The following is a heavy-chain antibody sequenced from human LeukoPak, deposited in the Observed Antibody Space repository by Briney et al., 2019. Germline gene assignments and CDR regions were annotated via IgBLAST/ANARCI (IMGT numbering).Heavy chain of an antibody. CDR2: ISWNSGSI. CDR1: GFTFDDYA. J-gene: IGHJ4*02. Sequence: PGGSLRLSCAASGFTFDDYAMHWVRQAPGKGLEWVSGISWNSGSIGYADSVKGRFTISRDNAKNSLYLQMNSLSAEDTALYYCAKVDSSGYLDWGQGTLVTVSS. V-gene: IGHV3-9*01. CDR3: AKVDSSGYLD. D-gene: IGHD3-22*01.